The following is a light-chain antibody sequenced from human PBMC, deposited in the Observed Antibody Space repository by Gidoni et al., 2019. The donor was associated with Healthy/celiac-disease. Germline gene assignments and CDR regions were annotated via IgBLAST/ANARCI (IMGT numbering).Light chain of an antibody. Sequence: QSVLTQPPSVSGAPGQRVTISCPGSSSNIGAGYDVHWYQQLPGTAPKLLIYGNSNRPSGVPDLFSGSKSGTSASLAITGLQAEDEADYYCQSYDSSLSGLWVFGGGTKLTVL. CDR3: QSYDSSLSGLWV. V-gene: IGLV1-40*01. CDR1: SSNIGAGYD. J-gene: IGLJ3*02. CDR2: GNS.